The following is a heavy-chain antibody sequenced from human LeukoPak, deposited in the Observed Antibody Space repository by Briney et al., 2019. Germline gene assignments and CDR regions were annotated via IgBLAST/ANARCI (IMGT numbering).Heavy chain of an antibody. V-gene: IGHV3-11*01. Sequence: GGSLRLSCAASGFTFSDYYMSWIRQAPGKGLEWVSYISSSGSTIYYADSVKGRFTISRDNAKNSLYLQMNSLRAEDTAVYYCARDPPDYYDSSGYSPDDYWGQGTLATVSS. J-gene: IGHJ4*02. CDR3: ARDPPDYYDSSGYSPDDY. D-gene: IGHD3-22*01. CDR2: ISSSGSTI. CDR1: GFTFSDYY.